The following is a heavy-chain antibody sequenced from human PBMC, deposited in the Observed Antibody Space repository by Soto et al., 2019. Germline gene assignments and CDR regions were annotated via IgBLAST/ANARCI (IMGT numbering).Heavy chain of an antibody. V-gene: IGHV1-69*08. Sequence: SVKVSCKASGGTFSSYTISWVRQAPGQGLEWMGRIIPILGNTKYSQKFQGRVTITRDTSASTAYMELSSLRSEDTAVYYCARAVAVAADFDYWGQGTLVTVSS. CDR3: ARAVAVAADFDY. D-gene: IGHD6-19*01. CDR1: GGTFSSYT. CDR2: IIPILGNT. J-gene: IGHJ4*02.